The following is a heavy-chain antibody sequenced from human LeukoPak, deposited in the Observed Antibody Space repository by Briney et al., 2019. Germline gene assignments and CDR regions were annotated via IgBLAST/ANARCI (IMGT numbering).Heavy chain of an antibody. D-gene: IGHD4-17*01. J-gene: IGHJ3*02. Sequence: GGSLRLSCAASGFTFSSYAMSWVRQAPGKGLEWVSAISGSGGSTYYADSVKGRFTISRDNSKNTLYLQMNSLRAEDTAVYYCAKDGTHDYGDYGPFHPGGDAFDIWGQGTMVTVSS. CDR3: AKDGTHDYGDYGPFHPGGDAFDI. CDR2: ISGSGGST. V-gene: IGHV3-23*01. CDR1: GFTFSSYA.